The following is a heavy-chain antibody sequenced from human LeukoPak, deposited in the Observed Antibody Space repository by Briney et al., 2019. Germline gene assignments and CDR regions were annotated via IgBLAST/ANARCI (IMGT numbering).Heavy chain of an antibody. CDR1: GYTFTSYG. CDR3: ARDLNVAYSSGWTDY. D-gene: IGHD6-19*01. Sequence: GASVKVSCKASGYTFTSYGISWVRQAPGQGLEWMGWISAHNGNTNYAQKLQGRVTMTTDTSTSTAYMELRSLRSDDTAVYYCARDLNVAYSSGWTDYWGQGTLVTVSS. CDR2: ISAHNGNT. V-gene: IGHV1-18*04. J-gene: IGHJ4*02.